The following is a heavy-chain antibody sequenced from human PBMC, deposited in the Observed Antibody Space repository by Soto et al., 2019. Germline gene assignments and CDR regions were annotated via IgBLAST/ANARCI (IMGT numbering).Heavy chain of an antibody. Sequence: EVQMVESGGGLIQPGGSLKLSCAVSGFGVTESETYVSWIRQAPGKGLEWVAAFYRGGRRNYAASVKGRFVITRDKSENSVFLQLNRVRVDDTAVYYCAREVVVGATAKFDRWGQGTMVIVSP. CDR2: FYRGGRR. D-gene: IGHD2-21*01. CDR3: AREVVVGATAKFDR. J-gene: IGHJ5*02. V-gene: IGHV3-53*03. CDR1: GFGVTESETY.